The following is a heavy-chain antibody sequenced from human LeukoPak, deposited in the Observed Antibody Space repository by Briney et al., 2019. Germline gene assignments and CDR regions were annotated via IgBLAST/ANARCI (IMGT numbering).Heavy chain of an antibody. CDR3: ARGSPPHYGMAV. J-gene: IGHJ6*02. CDR2: ISWNSGSI. V-gene: IGHV3-9*01. CDR1: GFTFDDYA. Sequence: GGSLRLSCAASGFTFDDYAMHWVRQAPGKGLEWVSGISWNSGSIGYADSVKGRFTISTDNAKNSLYLQMNSLRAEDTALYYCARGSPPHYGMAVWGQGTTVTVSS. D-gene: IGHD3-10*01.